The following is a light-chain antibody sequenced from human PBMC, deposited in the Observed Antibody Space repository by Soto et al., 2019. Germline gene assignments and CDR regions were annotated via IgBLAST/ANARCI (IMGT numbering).Light chain of an antibody. V-gene: IGLV2-14*01. CDR3: SSYTSSSTLYV. Sequence: QSVLTQPASVSGSPVQSITISCPGTSSDVGGYNYVSWYQQHPGKAPKLMIYEVSNRPSGVSNRFSGSQSGNTASLTISGLQAEYEADYYCSSYTSSSTLYVFGTGTKVTVL. CDR2: EVS. J-gene: IGLJ1*01. CDR1: SSDVGGYNY.